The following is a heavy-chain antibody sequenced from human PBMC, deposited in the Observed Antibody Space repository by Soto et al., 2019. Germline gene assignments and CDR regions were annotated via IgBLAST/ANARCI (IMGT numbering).Heavy chain of an antibody. CDR2: ISGSSSTI. CDR1: GFTFSSYI. Sequence: TGGSLRLSCAASGFTFSSYIMNWVLQAPGKGLEWVSYISGSSSTIYYADSVKGRFTISRDNAKNTLYLQMNSLRAEDTAVYYCAKDLGTAMVTGYSSYGMDVWGQGTTLTVS. J-gene: IGHJ6*02. D-gene: IGHD5-18*01. CDR3: AKDLGTAMVTGYSSYGMDV. V-gene: IGHV3-48*01.